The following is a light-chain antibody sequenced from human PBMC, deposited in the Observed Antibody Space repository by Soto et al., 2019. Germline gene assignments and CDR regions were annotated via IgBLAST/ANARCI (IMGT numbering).Light chain of an antibody. CDR1: QSVRSGY. CDR3: QQYGNSPLN. Sequence: EIVVTQAPGTLSLSPGERATLSCMARQSVRSGYFAWYQQKPGQAPRLLSVGASSRATGIPDRFSGGGSGTDFTLTISRLATEDFSLYYCQQYGNSPLNFGGGTTVEIK. J-gene: IGKJ4*01. V-gene: IGKV3-20*01. CDR2: GAS.